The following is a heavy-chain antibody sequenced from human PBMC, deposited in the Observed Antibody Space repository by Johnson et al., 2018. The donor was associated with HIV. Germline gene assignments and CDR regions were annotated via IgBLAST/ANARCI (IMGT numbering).Heavy chain of an antibody. V-gene: IGHV3-30*04. Sequence: VQLVESGGGVVQPGRSLRLSCAASGFTFSSYAMHWVRQAPGKGPVWVSGTYDNGNIINYADSVKGRFTISRDNSKNTLYLQMNSLRAEDTAVYYCARGPHEVVVVAATSAFDIWGQGTMVTVSS. CDR3: ARGPHEVVVVAATSAFDI. CDR1: GFTFSSYA. D-gene: IGHD2-15*01. CDR2: TYDNGNII. J-gene: IGHJ3*02.